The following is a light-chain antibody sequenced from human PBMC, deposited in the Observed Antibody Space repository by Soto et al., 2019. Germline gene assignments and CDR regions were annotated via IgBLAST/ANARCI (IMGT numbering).Light chain of an antibody. V-gene: IGLV1-36*01. J-gene: IGLJ1*01. CDR2: NNE. CDR1: SFNIGNHG. CDR3: LAWDSSLNGCV. Sequence: HSVLPQPPSVSAAPGQRVTISCSGGSFNIGNHGVNWYLQIPGKPPKVVIYNNEFLSSGVSDRFSGSKSGTSASLAISGLQSEDEGDYFCLAWDSSLNGCVFGTGTKVTVL.